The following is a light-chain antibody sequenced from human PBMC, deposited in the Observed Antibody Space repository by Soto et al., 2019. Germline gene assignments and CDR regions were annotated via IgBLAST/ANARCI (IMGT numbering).Light chain of an antibody. CDR2: GAS. CDR3: QQYNKGTLT. J-gene: IGKJ4*01. V-gene: IGKV3D-15*01. Sequence: IELTQSASTLSVSPGERSTLSCRARQCFXDNLDWYQQKPGQAPRFLXSGASTMATGSPARLSGSGSGTEFTPTISSLHSYYFALYYCQQYNKGTLTFGGGTKVDIK. CDR1: QCFXDN.